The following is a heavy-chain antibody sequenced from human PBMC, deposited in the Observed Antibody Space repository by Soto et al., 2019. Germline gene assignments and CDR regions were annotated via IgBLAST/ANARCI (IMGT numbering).Heavy chain of an antibody. D-gene: IGHD4-17*01. CDR2: ISYDGSNK. Sequence: QVQLVESGGGVVQPGRSLRLSCAASGFTFSSYAMHWVRQAPGKGLEWVAVISYDGSNKYYADSVKGRFTSSRDNSKNTLYLQMNSLRAEDTAVYYCARDDYGDDTDYWGQGTLVTVSS. CDR3: ARDDYGDDTDY. CDR1: GFTFSSYA. J-gene: IGHJ4*02. V-gene: IGHV3-30-3*01.